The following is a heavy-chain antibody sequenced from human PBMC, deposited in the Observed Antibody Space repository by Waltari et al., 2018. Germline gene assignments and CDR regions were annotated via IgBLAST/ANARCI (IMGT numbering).Heavy chain of an antibody. V-gene: IGHV4-34*01. CDR1: GGSFSGYY. J-gene: IGHJ6*02. Sequence: QVQLQQWGAGLLKPSETLSLTCAVYGGSFSGYYWSWTRQPPGKGLEWIGEINHSGSTNYNPSLKSRVTISVDTSKNQFSLKLSSVTAADTAVYYCARGNQLWSYGMDVWGQGTTVTVSS. CDR3: ARGNQLWSYGMDV. D-gene: IGHD2-21*01. CDR2: INHSGST.